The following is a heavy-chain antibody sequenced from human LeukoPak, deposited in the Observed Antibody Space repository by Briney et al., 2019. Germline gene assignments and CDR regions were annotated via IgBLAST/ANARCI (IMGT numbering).Heavy chain of an antibody. CDR1: GGSISSYY. CDR3: ARDRGPYDFWSGRFDY. D-gene: IGHD3-3*01. J-gene: IGHJ4*02. V-gene: IGHV4-59*01. Sequence: SSETLSLTCTVSGGSISSYYWSWIRQPPGKGLEWIGYIYYSGSTNYNPSLKSRVTISVDTSKNQFSLKLSSVTAADTAVYYCARDRGPYDFWSGRFDYWGQGTLVTVSS. CDR2: IYYSGST.